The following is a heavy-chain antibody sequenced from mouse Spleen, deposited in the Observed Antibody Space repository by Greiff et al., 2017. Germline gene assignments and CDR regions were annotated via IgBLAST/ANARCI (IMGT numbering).Heavy chain of an antibody. Sequence: EVQGVESGGGLVQPGGSMKLSCVASGFTFSNYWMNWVRQSPEKGLEWVAEIRLKSNNYATHYAESVKGRFTISRDDSKSSVYLQMNNLRAEDTGIYYCTRDWRGFDYWGQGTTLTVSS. J-gene: IGHJ2*01. CDR3: TRDWRGFDY. V-gene: IGHV6-6*02. CDR1: GFTFSNYW. CDR2: IRLKSNNYAT. D-gene: IGHD4-1*01.